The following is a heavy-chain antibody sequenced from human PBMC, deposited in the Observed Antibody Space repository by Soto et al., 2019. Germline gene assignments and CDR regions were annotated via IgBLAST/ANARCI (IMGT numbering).Heavy chain of an antibody. V-gene: IGHV3-30*18. D-gene: IGHD1-26*01. Sequence: QVQLVESGGGVVQPWRPLILSCAASGFTFSRYGMHWVRQAPGKGLEWVAVISYDGSNKYYADSVKGRFTISRDKSKNTLYVPMNSLRAEDTAVDYCAKELSGSYFGYFDYWGQGTLVTVS. J-gene: IGHJ4*02. CDR2: ISYDGSNK. CDR3: AKELSGSYFGYFDY. CDR1: GFTFSRYG.